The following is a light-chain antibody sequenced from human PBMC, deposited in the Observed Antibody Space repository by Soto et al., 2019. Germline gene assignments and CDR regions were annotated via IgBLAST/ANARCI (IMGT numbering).Light chain of an antibody. CDR3: QQYGSSHT. CDR2: GAS. CDR1: QSVISY. Sequence: IVMTQSPATLSLSPGERATLSCRASQSVISYLAWYQQTPGQAPRLLIYGASNRATGIPDRFSGSGAGAYFNLTISRLEPADFGVYYCQQYGSSHTFGQGTRLEIK. V-gene: IGKV3-20*01. J-gene: IGKJ5*01.